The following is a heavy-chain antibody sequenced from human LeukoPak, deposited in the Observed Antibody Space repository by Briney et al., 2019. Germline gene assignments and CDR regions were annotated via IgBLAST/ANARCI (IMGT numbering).Heavy chain of an antibody. CDR3: ARGVRGYYDSSGYYYDY. J-gene: IGHJ4*02. CDR2: INPNSGGT. V-gene: IGHV1-2*02. CDR1: GCTFTGYY. D-gene: IGHD3-22*01. Sequence: ASVKVSCKASGCTFTGYYLHWVRQAPGQGLEWMGWINPNSGGTNYAQKFQGRVTMTRDTSISTAYMELSRLRSEDTAVYYCARGVRGYYDSSGYYYDYWGQGTLVTVSS.